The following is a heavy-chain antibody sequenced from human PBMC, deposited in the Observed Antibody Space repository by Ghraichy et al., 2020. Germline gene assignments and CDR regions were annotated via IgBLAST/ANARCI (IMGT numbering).Heavy chain of an antibody. CDR1: GFTFSRYA. J-gene: IGHJ4*02. CDR3: ARDATSSAWGFDY. D-gene: IGHD6-19*01. CDR2: VSGSSSSV. V-gene: IGHV3-48*02. Sequence: GESLNISCAASGFTFSRYAMNWVRQAPGKGLEWVSYVSGSSSSVYYADSVKGRFTISRDNAKNSLYLQMDSLRDEDTAVYYCARDATSSAWGFDYWGQGALVTVSS.